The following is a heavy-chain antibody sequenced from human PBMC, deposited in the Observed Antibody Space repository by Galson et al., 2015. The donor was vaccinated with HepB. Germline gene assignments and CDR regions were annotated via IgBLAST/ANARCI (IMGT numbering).Heavy chain of an antibody. CDR1: GFAFSNDL. CDR3: TAAQSRCSYGFSSLDV. CDR2: IKNKAEGGTT. D-gene: IGHD4-17*01. V-gene: IGHV3-15*01. Sequence: SLRLSCAASGFAFSNDLMSWVRQAPGKGLEWVGHIKNKAEGGTTEYAAAVKGRFTISRDDSKNMVYLQMHGLKIEDTAMYYCTAAQSRCSYGFSSLDVWGQGTMLTVSS. J-gene: IGHJ6*02.